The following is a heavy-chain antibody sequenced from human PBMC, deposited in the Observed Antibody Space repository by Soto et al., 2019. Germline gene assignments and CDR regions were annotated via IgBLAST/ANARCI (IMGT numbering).Heavy chain of an antibody. D-gene: IGHD2-2*01. V-gene: IGHV4-59*01. CDR3: ARGPAAMVYYYYYYMDV. J-gene: IGHJ6*03. CDR2: IYYSGST. Sequence: QVQLQESGPGLVKPSETLSLTCTVSGGSISSYYWSWIRQPPGKGLEWIGHIYYSGSTNYNPSLKSRVTISVDTSKNQFSLKLSSVTAADTAVYYCARGPAAMVYYYYYYMDVWGKGTTVTVSS. CDR1: GGSISSYY.